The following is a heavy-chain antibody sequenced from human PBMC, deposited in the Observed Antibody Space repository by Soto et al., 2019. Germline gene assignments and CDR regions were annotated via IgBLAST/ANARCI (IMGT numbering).Heavy chain of an antibody. V-gene: IGHV4-39*01. CDR1: GAPISSLTYY. Sequence: PSETLSLTCAVSGAPISSLTYYWVWIRQPPGKGLEWIGTISLGGTTYYSPSPKSRLTASLDTSSNQVSLILSSVTVTDTAVYFCVKQAVGSMSSEWGPGTLVTVSS. CDR3: VKQAVGSMSSE. D-gene: IGHD6-6*01. J-gene: IGHJ4*02. CDR2: ISLGGTT.